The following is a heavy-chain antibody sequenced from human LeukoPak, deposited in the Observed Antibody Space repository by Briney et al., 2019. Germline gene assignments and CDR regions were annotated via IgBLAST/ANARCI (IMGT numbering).Heavy chain of an antibody. CDR1: GFTFSSYA. D-gene: IGHD5-18*01. Sequence: GGSLRLSCAASGFTFSSYAMHWVRQAPGKGLEWVAVISYDGSNKYYADSVKGRFTISRDNSKNTLYLQMNSLRAEDTAVYYCASGRYSYGLDYWGQGTLVTVSS. J-gene: IGHJ4*02. V-gene: IGHV3-30*04. CDR2: ISYDGSNK. CDR3: ASGRYSYGLDY.